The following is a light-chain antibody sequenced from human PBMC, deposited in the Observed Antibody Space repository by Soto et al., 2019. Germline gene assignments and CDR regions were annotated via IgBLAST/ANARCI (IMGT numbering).Light chain of an antibody. Sequence: QSVLTQPPSVSGAPGQRVTISCTGSSSNIGAGYDVQWYQQLPGTAPKLLVYGNKNRPSGVPDRFSGSRSGPSASLAITGLQAEDEDDYYCQSYDYTLSGWEVFGGGTKLTVL. CDR2: GNK. CDR3: QSYDYTLSGWEV. CDR1: SSNIGAGYD. J-gene: IGLJ2*01. V-gene: IGLV1-40*01.